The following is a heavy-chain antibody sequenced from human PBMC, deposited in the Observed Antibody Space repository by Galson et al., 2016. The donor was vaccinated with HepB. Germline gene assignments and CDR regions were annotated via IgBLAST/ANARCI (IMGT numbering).Heavy chain of an antibody. CDR1: GGSIRNNY. V-gene: IGHV4-59*13. CDR3: AKMGRAATHDTHETHDWFDS. D-gene: IGHD5-24*01. Sequence: SETLSLTCTVSGGSIRNNYWAWIRQSPGKGLEWLGIIYAGGSTTYNPSLNSRVIMSVDKSKPQISLKLTSVSTADTAVYYCAKMGRAATHDTHETHDWFDSWGQGTLVIVSS. J-gene: IGHJ5*01. CDR2: IYAGGST.